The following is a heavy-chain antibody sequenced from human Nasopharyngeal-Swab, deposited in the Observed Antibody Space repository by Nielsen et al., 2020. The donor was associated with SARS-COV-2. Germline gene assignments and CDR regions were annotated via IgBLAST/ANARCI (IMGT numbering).Heavy chain of an antibody. CDR1: GFTFNNYN. J-gene: IGHJ6*02. Sequence: GGSLRLSWAASGFTFNNYNFNWVRQAPGKGLEWVSSISSSSSYIYYADSVKGRFTISRDNAKNSLYLQMNSLRAEDTAVYYCARDGLDYDFWSAYFMDVWGQGTPVTVSS. CDR2: ISSSSSYI. CDR3: ARDGLDYDFWSAYFMDV. D-gene: IGHD3-3*01. V-gene: IGHV3-21*01.